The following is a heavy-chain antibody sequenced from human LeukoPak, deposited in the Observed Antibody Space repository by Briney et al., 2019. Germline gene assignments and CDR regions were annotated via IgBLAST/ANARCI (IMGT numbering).Heavy chain of an antibody. Sequence: SETLSLTCTVSGGSISSYYWGWIRQPPGKGLEWIGSIYYSGSTYYNPSLKSRVTISVDTSKNQFSLKLSSVTAADTAVYYCAKLYSSSSSWDFDYWGQGTLVTVSS. J-gene: IGHJ4*02. CDR1: GGSISSYY. CDR2: IYYSGST. CDR3: AKLYSSSSSWDFDY. D-gene: IGHD6-6*01. V-gene: IGHV4-39*01.